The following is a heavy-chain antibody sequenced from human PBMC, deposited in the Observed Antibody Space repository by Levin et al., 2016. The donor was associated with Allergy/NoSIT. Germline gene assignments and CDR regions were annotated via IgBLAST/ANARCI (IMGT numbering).Heavy chain of an antibody. CDR2: INTKNGGT. CDR3: ARDPDNGYNDAFDI. CDR1: GYSFIGYY. D-gene: IGHD5-24*01. J-gene: IGHJ3*02. Sequence: ASVKVSCKASGYSFIGYYLHWLRQAPGQGLEWIGWINTKNGGTNFAQRFLGRVTMSRDTSISTAYMELSSLRSDDTAIYYCARDPDNGYNDAFDIWGQGTMVTVSS. V-gene: IGHV1-2*02.